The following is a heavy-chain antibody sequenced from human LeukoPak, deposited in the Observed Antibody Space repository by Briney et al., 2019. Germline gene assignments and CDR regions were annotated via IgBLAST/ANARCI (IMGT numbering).Heavy chain of an antibody. CDR2: LRKDATYS. D-gene: IGHD1-26*01. CDR3: AAGGPTRGTLVY. V-gene: IGHV3-30*02. J-gene: IGHJ4*02. Sequence: AGGSLRLSCAASGFPFSSYSMYWVRQTPDKGLQWVAYLRKDATYSNYVDSVRGRFTISRDNSKNTLDLQMSSLSVEDTAVYYCAAGGPTRGTLVYWGEGSLVTDSS. CDR1: GFPFSSYS.